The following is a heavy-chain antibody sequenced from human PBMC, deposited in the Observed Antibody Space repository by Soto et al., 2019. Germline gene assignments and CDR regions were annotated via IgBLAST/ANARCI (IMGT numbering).Heavy chain of an antibody. CDR1: GASISSSAYY. V-gene: IGHV4-30-4*01. J-gene: IGHJ6*02. CDR3: AWYTFGHDREYHYAMDV. CDR2: IFHSGSA. Sequence: PSETLSLTCTVSGASISSSAYYWSWVRQPPGKGLEWIGYIFHSGSAYYNPSLKSRVTISVDTSKNQFSLNLTSVTAAATAVFYCAWYTFGHDREYHYAMDVWGQGTTVTVSS. D-gene: IGHD3-10*02.